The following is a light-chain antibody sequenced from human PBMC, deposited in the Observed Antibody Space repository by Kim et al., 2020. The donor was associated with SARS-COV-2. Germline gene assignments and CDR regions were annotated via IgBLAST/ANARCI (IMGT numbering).Light chain of an antibody. J-gene: IGKJ4*01. CDR3: HQYGGSPFT. Sequence: SPGEGASLSCRASQSVSSTYLAWYQQKAGQAPRLLIYGSSDRSTGIPDRFSSSGSGTDFTLTISRLEPEDCAVYYCHQYGGSPFTFGGGTKVDIK. CDR1: QSVSSTY. V-gene: IGKV3-20*01. CDR2: GSS.